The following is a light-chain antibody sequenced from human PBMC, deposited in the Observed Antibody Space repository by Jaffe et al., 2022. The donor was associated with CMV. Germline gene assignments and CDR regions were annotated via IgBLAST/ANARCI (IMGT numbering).Light chain of an antibody. V-gene: IGKV1-9*01. CDR3: QQLDSYPRT. CDR2: EAS. J-gene: IGKJ2*02. CDR1: QGIKSH. Sequence: DIQLTQSPSFLSASVGDGVTITCRASQGIKSHLAWYQQRPGKAPNLLIYEASRLQSGVPSRFSGSGSRTEFTLTISSLQPEDFATYYCQQLDSYPRTFGQGTKLEIK.